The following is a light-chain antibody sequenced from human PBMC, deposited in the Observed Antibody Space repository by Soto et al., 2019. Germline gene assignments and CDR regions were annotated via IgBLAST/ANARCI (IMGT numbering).Light chain of an antibody. Sequence: DSVFSQSPSTLSLYHGERATLSCRASQSVSSYLAWYQQKPGQAPRLLIYDASNRATGIPARFSGSGSGTDFTLTISSLEPEDFAVYYCQQRSNWPGTFGQGTKVDI. V-gene: IGKV3-11*01. CDR3: QQRSNWPGT. CDR2: DAS. J-gene: IGKJ1*01. CDR1: QSVSSY.